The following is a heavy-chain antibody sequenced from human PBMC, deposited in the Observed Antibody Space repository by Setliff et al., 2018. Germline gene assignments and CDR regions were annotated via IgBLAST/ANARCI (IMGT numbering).Heavy chain of an antibody. V-gene: IGHV1-69*13. Sequence: SVKVSCKASGGTFNTNGISWVRLAPGQGLEWMGRVIPLFGTTSYAQKFQDRVAISADESTSTAYMELRSLRSEDTAIYYCARDTHINHNNPQVGWFDPWGQGTQVTVSS. CDR1: GGTFNTNG. CDR3: ARDTHINHNNPQVGWFDP. J-gene: IGHJ5*02. CDR2: VIPLFGTT. D-gene: IGHD1-26*01.